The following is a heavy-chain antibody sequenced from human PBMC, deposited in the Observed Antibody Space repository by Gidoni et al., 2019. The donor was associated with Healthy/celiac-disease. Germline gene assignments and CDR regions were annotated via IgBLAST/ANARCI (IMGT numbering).Heavy chain of an antibody. D-gene: IGHD2-15*01. CDR3: AKSPFVCGSCLDY. V-gene: IGHV3-30*18. J-gene: IGHJ4*02. CDR1: GFTFSSYG. CDR2: ISYDGSNK. Sequence: QVQLVESGGGEVQPGRSLRLSCAASGFTFSSYGMHWVRQAPGKWLEWVSVISYDGSNKYYADSVKGRFTISRDNSKNTLYLQMNSLRAEDTAVYYCAKSPFVCGSCLDYWGQGTLVTVSS.